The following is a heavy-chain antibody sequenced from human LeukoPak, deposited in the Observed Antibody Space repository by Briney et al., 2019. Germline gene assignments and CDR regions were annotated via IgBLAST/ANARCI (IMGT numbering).Heavy chain of an antibody. Sequence: PGGSLRLSCAASGFTFSSYSMNWVRQAPGKGLEWVGRMKSKTDGGTTDYAAPVKGRFTISRDDSKNTLYLQMNSLKTEDTAVYYCTTDFWRAWGQGTLVTVSS. CDR2: MKSKTDGGTT. V-gene: IGHV3-15*01. CDR1: GFTFSSYS. J-gene: IGHJ5*02. D-gene: IGHD3-3*01. CDR3: TTDFWRA.